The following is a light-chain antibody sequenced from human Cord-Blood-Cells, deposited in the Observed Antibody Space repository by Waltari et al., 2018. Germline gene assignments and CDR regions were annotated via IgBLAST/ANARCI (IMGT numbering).Light chain of an antibody. CDR2: DVS. J-gene: IGLJ2*01. Sequence: QSALTQPASVSGSPGQSITISCTGTSSDVGGYNSVPWYQQHPGKAPKRMIYDVSNRPSGVSNRFYGSKSGNTASLTISGLQAEDEADYYCSSYTSSSTLVVFGGGTKLTVL. CDR1: SSDVGGYNS. CDR3: SSYTSSSTLVV. V-gene: IGLV2-14*01.